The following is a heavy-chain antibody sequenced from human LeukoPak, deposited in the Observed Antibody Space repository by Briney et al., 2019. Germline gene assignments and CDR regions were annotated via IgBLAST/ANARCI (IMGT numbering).Heavy chain of an antibody. CDR3: ARSPPTYCSGGSCYYYGMDV. Sequence: PSETLSLTCAVYGGSFSGYYWSWIRQPPGKGLEWIGEINHSGSTNYNPSLKSRVTISVDTSKNQFSLKLSSVTAADTAVYYCARSPPTYCSGGSCYYYGMDVWGQGTTVTVSS. J-gene: IGHJ6*02. CDR2: INHSGST. V-gene: IGHV4-34*01. CDR1: GGSFSGYY. D-gene: IGHD2-15*01.